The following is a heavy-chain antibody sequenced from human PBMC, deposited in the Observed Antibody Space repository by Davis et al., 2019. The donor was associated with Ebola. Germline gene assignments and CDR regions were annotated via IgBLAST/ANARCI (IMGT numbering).Heavy chain of an antibody. Sequence: PGGSLRLSCAASGFTFSSYSMNWVRQAPGKGLEWVSSISSSSSYIYYADSVKGRFTISRDNAKNSLYLQMNSLRAEDTAVYYCARGDSHPDDYSNYLYYFDYWGQGTLVTVSS. CDR1: GFTFSSYS. CDR3: ARGDSHPDDYSNYLYYFDY. CDR2: ISSSSSYI. D-gene: IGHD4-11*01. V-gene: IGHV3-21*01. J-gene: IGHJ4*02.